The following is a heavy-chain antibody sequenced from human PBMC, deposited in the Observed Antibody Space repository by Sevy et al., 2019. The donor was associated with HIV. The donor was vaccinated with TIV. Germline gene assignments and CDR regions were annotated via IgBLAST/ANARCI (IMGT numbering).Heavy chain of an antibody. J-gene: IGHJ6*02. CDR1: GFIFNRHG. V-gene: IGHV3-30*03. CDR3: AHSWGRYAGSSWLYYHYVLGV. D-gene: IGHD6-13*01. CDR2: ISSDGSDK. Sequence: GGSLRLSCGASGFIFNRHGMHWVRQAPGKGLEWVAVISSDGSDKQYSDSVKGRFTISRDNSRDTLYLQMNNLRVEDTAVYYCAHSWGRYAGSSWLYYHYVLGVWGQGTTVTVSS.